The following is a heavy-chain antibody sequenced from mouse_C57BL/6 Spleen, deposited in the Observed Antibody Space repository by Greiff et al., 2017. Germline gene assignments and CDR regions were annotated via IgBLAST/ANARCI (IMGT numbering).Heavy chain of an antibody. CDR2: INYDGSST. V-gene: IGHV5-16*01. J-gene: IGHJ2*01. Sequence: DVKLVESEGGLVQPGSSMKLSCTASGFTFSDYYMAWVRQVPEKGLEWVANINYDGSSTYYLDSLKSRFIISRDNAKNILYLQMSSLKSEDTATYYCARGPSWDYFDYWGQGTTLTVSS. CDR1: GFTFSDYY. CDR3: ARGPSWDYFDY. D-gene: IGHD4-1*01.